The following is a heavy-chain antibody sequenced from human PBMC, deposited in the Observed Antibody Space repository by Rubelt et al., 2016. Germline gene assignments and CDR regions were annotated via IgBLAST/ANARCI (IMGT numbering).Heavy chain of an antibody. CDR2: LSSSGRTI. D-gene: IGHD5-12*01. J-gene: IGHJ4*02. CDR3: ARSDIVATITDY. V-gene: IGHV3-48*03. CDR1: GFTFSRYA. Sequence: EVQLVESGGGLVQPGGSLRLSCAASGFTFSRYALNWVRPAPGKGLAWVPYLSSSGRTIYYEDSVKGRVTISRDNAKNTRYLQMNGLRAEDTAVYYCARSDIVATITDYWGQGTLVTVSS.